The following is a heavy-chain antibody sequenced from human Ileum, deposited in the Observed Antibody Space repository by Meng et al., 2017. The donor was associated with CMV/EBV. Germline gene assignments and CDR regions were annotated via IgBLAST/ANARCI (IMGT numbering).Heavy chain of an antibody. CDR2: INPNSGGT. J-gene: IGHJ4*02. CDR1: GYTFTDYY. D-gene: IGHD1-26*01. V-gene: IGHV1-2*02. Sequence: ASVKVSCKAYGYTFTDYYIHWVRQAPGQGLEWMGWINPNSGGTNYAQKFQGRVTMTRDTSINTAYMELGRLRSDDTAVYYCARANSGSYYFLFDYWGQGTLVTSPQ. CDR3: ARANSGSYYFLFDY.